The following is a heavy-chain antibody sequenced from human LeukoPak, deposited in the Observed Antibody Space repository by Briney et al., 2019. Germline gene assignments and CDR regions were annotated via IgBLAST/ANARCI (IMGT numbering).Heavy chain of an antibody. J-gene: IGHJ6*02. D-gene: IGHD2-2*01. CDR1: GGSVSSGSYY. V-gene: IGHV4-39*07. Sequence: SETLSLTCTVSGGSVSSGSYYWSWIRQPPGKGLEWVGEINHSGSTNYNPSLKSRVTISVDTSKNQFSLKLSSVTAADTAVYYCARDSSIVVVPANYGMDVWGQGTTVTVSS. CDR3: ARDSSIVVVPANYGMDV. CDR2: INHSGST.